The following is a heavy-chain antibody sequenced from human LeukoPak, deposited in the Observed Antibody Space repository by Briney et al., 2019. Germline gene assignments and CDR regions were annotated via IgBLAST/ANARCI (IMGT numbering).Heavy chain of an antibody. V-gene: IGHV3-30*03. CDR2: ISYDGSNK. CDR3: ARGQQLFDY. Sequence: GGSLRLSCAASGFTFSNYGMHWVRQAPGKGLEWVAVISYDGSNKFYADSGKGRFTISRDNSKNTLYLQMNSLRAEDTAVYYCARGQQLFDYWGQGTLVTVSS. D-gene: IGHD6-13*01. CDR1: GFTFSNYG. J-gene: IGHJ4*02.